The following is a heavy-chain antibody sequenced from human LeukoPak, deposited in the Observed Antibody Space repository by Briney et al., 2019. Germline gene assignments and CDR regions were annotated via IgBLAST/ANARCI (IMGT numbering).Heavy chain of an antibody. CDR1: GGTFSSYA. CDR3: ARARRYCSGGSCYSDFGY. D-gene: IGHD2-15*01. V-gene: IGHV1-69*13. J-gene: IGHJ4*02. CDR2: IIPIFGTA. Sequence: GASVMVSCKASGGTFSSYAISWVRQAPGQGLEWMGGIIPIFGTANYAQKFQGRVTITADESTSTAYMELSSLRSEDTAVYYCARARRYCSGGSCYSDFGYWGQGTLVTVSS.